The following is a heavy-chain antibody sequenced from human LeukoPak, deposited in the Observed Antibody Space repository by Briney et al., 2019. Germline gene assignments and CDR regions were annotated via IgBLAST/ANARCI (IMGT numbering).Heavy chain of an antibody. CDR3: ARDRTGQQLISRKEYYYMDV. Sequence: PGGSLRLSCAASGFTFSSYAIHLVRQVPGKGLEWVAVISYDGSNKYYADSVKGRFTISRDNSKNTVYLQMNSLRAEDTAVYYCARDRTGQQLISRKEYYYMDVWGKGTTVTISS. CDR2: ISYDGSNK. V-gene: IGHV3-30*04. J-gene: IGHJ6*03. CDR1: GFTFSSYA. D-gene: IGHD4-11*01.